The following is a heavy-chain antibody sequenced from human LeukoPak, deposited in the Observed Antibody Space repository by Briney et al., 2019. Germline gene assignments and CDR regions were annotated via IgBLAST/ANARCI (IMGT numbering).Heavy chain of an antibody. D-gene: IGHD2-15*01. CDR2: IHYSGST. V-gene: IGHV4-38-2*01. CDR3: ARGSGYCSGGSCN. Sequence: SETLSLTCAVSGYSISSAFYWGWIRQSPGKGLEWIGTIHYSGSTSYNPSLKSRVTISVDTSKNQFSLKLRSVTAADTAVYYCARGSGYCSGGSCNWGQGTLVTVSP. J-gene: IGHJ4*02. CDR1: GYSISSAFY.